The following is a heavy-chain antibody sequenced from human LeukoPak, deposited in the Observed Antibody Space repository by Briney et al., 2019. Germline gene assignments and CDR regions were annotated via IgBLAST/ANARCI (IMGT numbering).Heavy chain of an antibody. Sequence: GGSLRLSCAASGFTFSSYAMHWVRQAPGKGLEWVSVISYDGSNYWYAGSVKVRFTISRDNSKNTLYLQMNSLRAEDTAVFYCARETEAFDNWGQGTLVTVSS. V-gene: IGHV3-30-3*01. J-gene: IGHJ4*02. CDR1: GFTFSSYA. CDR3: ARETEAFDN. CDR2: ISYDGSNY.